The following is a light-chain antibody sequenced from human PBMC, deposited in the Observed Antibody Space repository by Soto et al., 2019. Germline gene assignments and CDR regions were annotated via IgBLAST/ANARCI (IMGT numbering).Light chain of an antibody. CDR3: QSYDSSLNGSNVV. CDR1: SSNIGAGYD. V-gene: IGLV1-40*01. Sequence: QSVLTQPPSVSGAPGQRVTISCTGSSSNIGAGYDVHWYQQLPGTAPKLLIYGNSNRPSGVPDRFSGSKSGTSASLAITGLQAEDEADYYRQSYDSSLNGSNVVFGGGTKLTVL. J-gene: IGLJ2*01. CDR2: GNS.